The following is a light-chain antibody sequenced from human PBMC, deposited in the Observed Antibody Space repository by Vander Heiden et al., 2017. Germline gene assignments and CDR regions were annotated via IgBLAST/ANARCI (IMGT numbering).Light chain of an antibody. Sequence: QPALTQPPSASGTPGPRLTMSCSGGTSNIGSNPVNWYQQVPGAAPKLIIYSNKERPSGVTSRFSGSKSGTSASLAIAGLRSEDEADYFCAAWDDSLNGHFVFGTGTTVTVL. V-gene: IGLV1-44*01. CDR1: TSNIGSNP. CDR3: AAWDDSLNGHFV. J-gene: IGLJ1*01. CDR2: SNK.